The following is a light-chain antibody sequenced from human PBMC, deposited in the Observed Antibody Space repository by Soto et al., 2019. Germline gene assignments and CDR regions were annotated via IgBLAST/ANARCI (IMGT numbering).Light chain of an antibody. J-gene: IGKJ2*02. CDR3: QQYNSYCT. Sequence: DIQMTQSPSPLSASVGDRVTITCRASQSISSWLAWYQQKPGKAPKLLIYDASSLESGVPSRFSGSGSGTEFTLTISSLQPDDFATYYCQQYNSYCTFGQGTKLEIK. CDR2: DAS. CDR1: QSISSW. V-gene: IGKV1-5*01.